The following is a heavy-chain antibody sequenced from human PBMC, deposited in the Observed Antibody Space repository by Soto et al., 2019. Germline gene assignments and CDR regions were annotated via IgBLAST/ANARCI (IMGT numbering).Heavy chain of an antibody. CDR3: ARDTDSSNAFDI. CDR1: GFTFSSYA. D-gene: IGHD3-22*01. J-gene: IGHJ3*02. CDR2: ISYDGSNK. Sequence: QVQLVESGGGVVQPGRSLRLSCAASGFTFSSYAMHWVRQAPGKGLEWVAVISYDGSNKYYADSVKGRFTISRDNSKNTLDLQMNSLRAEDTAVYYCARDTDSSNAFDIWGQGTMVTVSS. V-gene: IGHV3-30-3*01.